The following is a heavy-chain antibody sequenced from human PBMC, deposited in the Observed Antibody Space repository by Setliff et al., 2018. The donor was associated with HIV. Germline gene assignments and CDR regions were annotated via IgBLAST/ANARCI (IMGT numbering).Heavy chain of an antibody. CDR1: GYTFTSYD. CDR2: MNPNSGNT. CDR3: AIDSDGGNLEY. Sequence: ASVKVSCKASGYTFTSYDINWVRQATGQGLEWMGWMNPNSGNTGYAQKFQGRVTMTRTTSISTDYMELSSMRSEDTAVYYCAIDSDGGNLEYWGQGTLVTVSS. D-gene: IGHD2-15*01. V-gene: IGHV1-8*02. J-gene: IGHJ4*02.